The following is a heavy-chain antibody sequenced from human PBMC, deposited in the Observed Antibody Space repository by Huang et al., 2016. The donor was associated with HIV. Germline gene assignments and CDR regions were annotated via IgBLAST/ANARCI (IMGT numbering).Heavy chain of an antibody. CDR1: GYSFTTYW. CDR3: ARASTVTTFSLDY. D-gene: IGHD4-17*01. V-gene: IGHV5-51*03. Sequence: EVQLVQSGAEVKKPGESLKISCKGSGYSFTTYWIGWVRQMPGQGLEWMGSIYPGYSDTRYSPSFQGQVTMSVDKSISTAYLQWSSLKASDTAMYYCARASTVTTFSLDYWGQGTLVTVSS. J-gene: IGHJ4*02. CDR2: IYPGYSDT.